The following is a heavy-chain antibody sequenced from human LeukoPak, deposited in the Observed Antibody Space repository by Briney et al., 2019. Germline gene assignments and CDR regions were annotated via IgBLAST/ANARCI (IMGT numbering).Heavy chain of an antibody. J-gene: IGHJ4*02. Sequence: GGSLRLSCAASGFTFGSYAMSWVRQAPGKGLEWVSAMSGSGATTYYADSVMGRFTVSRDNANNSLYLQMNSLRDEDTAMFYCARVRDGHSVNYLDSWGQGTLVTVSS. D-gene: IGHD5-24*01. CDR1: GFTFGSYA. CDR3: ARVRDGHSVNYLDS. V-gene: IGHV3-23*01. CDR2: MSGSGATT.